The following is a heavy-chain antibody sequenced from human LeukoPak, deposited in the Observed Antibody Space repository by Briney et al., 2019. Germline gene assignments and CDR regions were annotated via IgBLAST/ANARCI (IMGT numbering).Heavy chain of an antibody. Sequence: PGGSLRLSCAASGFTFSSYAMHWVRQAPGKGLEWVAVISYDGSNKYYADSVKGRFTISRDNSKNTLYLQMNSLRAEDTAVYYCASPNVDTAMVVGYWGQGTLVTVSS. D-gene: IGHD5-18*01. CDR3: ASPNVDTAMVVGY. J-gene: IGHJ4*02. V-gene: IGHV3-30-3*01. CDR2: ISYDGSNK. CDR1: GFTFSSYA.